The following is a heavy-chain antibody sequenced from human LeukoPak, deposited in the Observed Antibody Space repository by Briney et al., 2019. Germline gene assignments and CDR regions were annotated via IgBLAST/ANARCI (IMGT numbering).Heavy chain of an antibody. CDR3: ANWGSAFDI. CDR1: GFTFSSYD. J-gene: IGHJ3*02. V-gene: IGHV3-74*01. CDR2: IYSDGSGT. Sequence: GGSLRLSCAASGFTFSSYDMHWVRQAPGKGLVWVSRIYSDGSGTSYADSVKGRFTISRDNAKNTLFLQMNSLRAEDTAVYYCANWGSAFDIWGQGTMVIVSS. D-gene: IGHD7-27*01.